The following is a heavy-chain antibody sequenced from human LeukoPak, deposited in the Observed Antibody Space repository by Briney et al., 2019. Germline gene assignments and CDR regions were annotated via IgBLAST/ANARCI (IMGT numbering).Heavy chain of an antibody. Sequence: PSETLSLTCTVSGYSTSSGYYWGWIRQPPGKGLEWIGSIYHSGSTYYNPSLKSRVTISVDTSKNQFSLKLSSVTAADTAVYYCLAATRWLQSELDYWGQGTLVTVSS. V-gene: IGHV4-38-2*02. CDR2: IYHSGST. D-gene: IGHD5-24*01. CDR3: LAATRWLQSELDY. J-gene: IGHJ4*02. CDR1: GYSTSSGYY.